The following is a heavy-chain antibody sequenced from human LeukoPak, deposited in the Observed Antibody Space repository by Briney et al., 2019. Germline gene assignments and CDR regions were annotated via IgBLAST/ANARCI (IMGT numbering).Heavy chain of an antibody. J-gene: IGHJ5*02. V-gene: IGHV3-48*04. CDR1: GFTFSSYG. D-gene: IGHD3-16*02. CDR3: ARAGFLITFGGVIS. Sequence: GGTLRLSCAASGFTFSSYGMSWVRQAPGKGLEWVSSISSSGSTIYYADSVKGRFTISRDNAKNSLYLQMNSLRAEDTAIYYCARAGFLITFGGVISWGQGTLVTVSS. CDR2: ISSSGSTI.